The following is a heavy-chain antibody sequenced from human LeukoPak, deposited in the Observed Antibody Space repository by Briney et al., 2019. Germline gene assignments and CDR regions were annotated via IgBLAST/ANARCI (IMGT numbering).Heavy chain of an antibody. CDR2: ISYNGTNE. CDR1: GFTFSIYA. Sequence: GRSLRLSCAASGFTFSIYAMHWVRQAPGKGLEWVAGISYNGTNEFYSDSVKGRFTITRDNSKNTVFLQVDSLRAEDTGVYHCARDRGGSGFYYFDYWGQGTLVTVST. D-gene: IGHD2-15*01. J-gene: IGHJ4*02. V-gene: IGHV3-30-3*01. CDR3: ARDRGGSGFYYFDY.